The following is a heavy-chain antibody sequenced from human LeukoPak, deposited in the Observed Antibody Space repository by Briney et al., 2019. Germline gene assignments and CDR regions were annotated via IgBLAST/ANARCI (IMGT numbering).Heavy chain of an antibody. CDR2: INWNGGST. CDR1: GYSVSSGYY. J-gene: IGHJ4*02. Sequence: ETLSLTCTVSGYSVSSGYYWGWIRQPPGKGLEWVSGINWNGGSTGYADSVKGRFTISRDNAQNSLYLQMNSLRAEDTALYYCARVARNYDFDYWGQGTLATVSS. D-gene: IGHD4-11*01. CDR3: ARVARNYDFDY. V-gene: IGHV3-20*04.